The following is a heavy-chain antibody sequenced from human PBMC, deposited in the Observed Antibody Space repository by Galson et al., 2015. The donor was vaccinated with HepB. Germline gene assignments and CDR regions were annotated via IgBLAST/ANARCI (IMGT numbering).Heavy chain of an antibody. CDR1: GYTFTSYG. J-gene: IGHJ6*02. V-gene: IGHV1-18*04. CDR2: ISAYNGNT. CDR3: ARDSYCSGGSCRTHYYSGMDD. D-gene: IGHD2-15*01. Sequence: SVKVSCKASGYTFTSYGISWVRQAPGQGLEWMGWISAYNGNTNYAQKLQGRVTMTTDTSTSTAYMELRSLRSDDTAVYYCARDSYCSGGSCRTHYYSGMDDGRQATPVTVS.